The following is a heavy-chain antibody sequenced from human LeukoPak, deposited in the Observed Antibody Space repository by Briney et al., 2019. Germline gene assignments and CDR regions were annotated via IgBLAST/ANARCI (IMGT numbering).Heavy chain of an antibody. D-gene: IGHD3-9*01. V-gene: IGHV4-59*01. CDR3: ARGRQSLTALHYYYGMDV. CDR2: IYYSGST. Sequence: PSETLSLTCTVSGGSISSYYWSWIRQPPGKGLEWIGYIYYSGSTNYNPSLRSRVTISVDTSKNQFSLKLSSVTAADTAVYYCARGRQSLTALHYYYGMDVWGQGTTVTVSS. CDR1: GGSISSYY. J-gene: IGHJ6*02.